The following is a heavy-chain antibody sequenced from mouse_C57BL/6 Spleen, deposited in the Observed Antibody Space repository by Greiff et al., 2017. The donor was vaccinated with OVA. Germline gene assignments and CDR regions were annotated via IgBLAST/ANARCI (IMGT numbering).Heavy chain of an antibody. V-gene: IGHV3-6*01. CDR3: ASRFAY. J-gene: IGHJ3*01. CDR1: GYSITSGYY. CDR2: ISYDGSN. Sequence: EVKLMESGPGLVKPSQSLSLTCSVTGYSITSGYYWNWLRQFPGNKLEWMGYISYDGSNNYNPSLKNRISITRDTSKNQFFLKLNSVTTEDTATYYCASRFAYWGQGTLVTVSA.